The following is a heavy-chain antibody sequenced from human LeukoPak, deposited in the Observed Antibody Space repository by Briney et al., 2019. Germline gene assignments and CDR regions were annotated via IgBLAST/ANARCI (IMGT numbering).Heavy chain of an antibody. D-gene: IGHD3-22*01. CDR1: GFTFSSCR. Sequence: SGGSLRLSCAASGFTFSSCRMSWVRQAPGKGLEWVSYISSSSSTIYYADSVKGRFTISRDNAKNSLYLQMNSLRAEDTAVYYCARGSTYYDSSGQVPFDYWGQGTLVTVSS. J-gene: IGHJ4*02. V-gene: IGHV3-48*01. CDR3: ARGSTYYDSSGQVPFDY. CDR2: ISSSSSTI.